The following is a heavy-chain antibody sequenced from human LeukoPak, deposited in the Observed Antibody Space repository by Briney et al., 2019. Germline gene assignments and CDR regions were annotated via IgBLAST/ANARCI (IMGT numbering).Heavy chain of an antibody. CDR3: AKTTFGYSSGRSPGWPVDY. Sequence: PGGSLRLSCAASGFIFNSHAMYWVRQAPGKGLEWVSGIDGSGGSSYYAESVRGRFTISRDNSKNTVYLQMNSLRDEDTAVYYCAKTTFGYSSGRSPGWPVDYWGQGTVVTVSS. CDR2: IDGSGGSS. D-gene: IGHD6-19*01. CDR1: GFIFNSHA. V-gene: IGHV3-23*01. J-gene: IGHJ4*02.